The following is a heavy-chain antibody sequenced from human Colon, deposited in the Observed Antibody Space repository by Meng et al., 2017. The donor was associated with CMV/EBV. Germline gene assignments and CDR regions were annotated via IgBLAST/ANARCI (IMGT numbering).Heavy chain of an antibody. Sequence: TVSDGSVNSDDAFWSWLRQPPGKGLEWIGYIQYSGNTNYNPSLKSRVTMSIETSENQFSLTLFSVTAADTAVYYCARDVMLPAPFFDPWGQGTLVTVSS. CDR2: IQYSGNT. J-gene: IGHJ5*02. D-gene: IGHD2-2*01. V-gene: IGHV4-61*08. CDR3: ARDVMLPAPFFDP. CDR1: DGSVNSDDAF.